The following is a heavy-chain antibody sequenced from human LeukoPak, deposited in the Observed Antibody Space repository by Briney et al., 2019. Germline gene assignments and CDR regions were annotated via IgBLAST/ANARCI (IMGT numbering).Heavy chain of an antibody. CDR3: VKGRYGTGWDF. V-gene: IGHV3-64D*06. CDR2: ITIDGENT. J-gene: IGHJ4*02. CDR1: GFSFSTHN. D-gene: IGHD3-10*01. Sequence: GGSLRLSCSASGFSFSTHNMHWVRQAPGKGLEFVSGITIDGENTDYLDFVKERFTITRDNSKNTLYLHMTSLRPEDTAVYFCVKGRYGTGWDFWGPGTLVIVSS.